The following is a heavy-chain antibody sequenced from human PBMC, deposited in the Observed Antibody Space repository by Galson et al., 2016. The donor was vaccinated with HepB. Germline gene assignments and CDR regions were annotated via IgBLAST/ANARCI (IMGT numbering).Heavy chain of an antibody. Sequence: SETLSLTCKVSGASISGSYWSWIRQSPGRGLEYIGHLNSGGSTQYSPSLKSRVTISVDKSKNQLSLRVTSVTAADAALYYCARMVPYCFDLWGQGTVVAVSS. V-gene: IGHV4-59*01. D-gene: IGHD3-10*01. CDR1: GASISGSY. CDR3: ARMVPYCFDL. CDR2: LNSGGST. J-gene: IGHJ4*02.